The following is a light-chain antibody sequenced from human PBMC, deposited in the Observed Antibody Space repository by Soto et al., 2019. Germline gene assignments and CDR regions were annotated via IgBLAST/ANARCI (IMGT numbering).Light chain of an antibody. CDR2: EAL. CDR3: QQRSNGFLT. Sequence: ETVLTQSPATLSLSPREKATLSCRASRSISTYLAWYQQKPGQAPRLLIYEALNRATGIPARFSGSGSGTDFTLTISSLEPEDFAVYYCQQRSNGFLTFGQGTRLEIK. CDR1: RSISTY. J-gene: IGKJ5*01. V-gene: IGKV3-11*01.